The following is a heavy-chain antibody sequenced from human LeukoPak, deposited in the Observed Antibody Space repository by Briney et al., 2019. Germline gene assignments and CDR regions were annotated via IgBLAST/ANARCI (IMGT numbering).Heavy chain of an antibody. D-gene: IGHD3-22*01. CDR1: GYRFSSYW. Sequence: GESLKISCKGSGYRFSSYWIGWVRQMPGKGLEWMGIIYPGDSDTRYSPSFQGQVTISADKSISTAYLQWSSLKASDTAMYYCARHPYYYDSTGYYPDYWGQGTLVTVSS. J-gene: IGHJ4*02. CDR3: ARHPYYYDSTGYYPDY. CDR2: IYPGDSDT. V-gene: IGHV5-51*01.